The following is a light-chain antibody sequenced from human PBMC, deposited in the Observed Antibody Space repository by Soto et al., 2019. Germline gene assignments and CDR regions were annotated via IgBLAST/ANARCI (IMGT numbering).Light chain of an antibody. V-gene: IGKV3-15*01. J-gene: IGKJ2*01. CDR2: GAS. CDR1: QSVSSN. Sequence: EIVMTQSPATLSVSPGERATLCCRASQSVSSNLAWYQQKPGQAPRLLIYGASTRATGIPARFSGSGSGTEFTLTISSLQSEDFAVYYCQQYNKWPPYTFGQGTKLEIK. CDR3: QQYNKWPPYT.